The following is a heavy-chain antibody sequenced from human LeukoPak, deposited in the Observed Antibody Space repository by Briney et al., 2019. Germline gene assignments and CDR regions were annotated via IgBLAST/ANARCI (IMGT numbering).Heavy chain of an antibody. D-gene: IGHD5-24*01. J-gene: IGHJ4*02. V-gene: IGHV3-11*01. CDR2: ISISGSTF. CDR1: GFIFSDYY. Sequence: GGSLRLSCTASGFIFSDYYMIWIRLAPGKGLEWVSYISISGSTFYQADSVKGRFTISRDNAKNSLYLQMNSLRVEDTAVYYCARDLRWLQLDYWGQGTLVSVSS. CDR3: ARDLRWLQLDY.